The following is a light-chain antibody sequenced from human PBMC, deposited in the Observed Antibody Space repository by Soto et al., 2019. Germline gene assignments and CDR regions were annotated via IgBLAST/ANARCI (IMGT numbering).Light chain of an antibody. CDR2: GAS. CDR3: QQLNRYPRST. Sequence: DIQMTRSPPSLSASVGYRVTITCRASQDVSNDLGWFQQKPGKAPKRLIFGASNLESGVPSRFSGTVSGTEYILAISSLEPEVPATYSCQQLNRYPRSTFGQGTRLEIK. CDR1: QDVSND. J-gene: IGKJ5*01. V-gene: IGKV1-17*01.